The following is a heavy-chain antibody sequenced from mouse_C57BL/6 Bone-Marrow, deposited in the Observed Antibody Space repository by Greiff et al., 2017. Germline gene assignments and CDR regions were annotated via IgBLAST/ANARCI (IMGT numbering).Heavy chain of an antibody. CDR3: ARSYYSNYVYWYFDV. CDR2: INPSSGYT. CDR1: GYTFTSYW. D-gene: IGHD2-5*01. V-gene: IGHV1-7*01. Sequence: VKLMESGAELAKPGASVKLSCKASGYTFTSYWMHWVKQRPGQGLEWIGYINPSSGYTKYNQKFKDKATLTADKSSSTAYMQLISLTYEDSAVYYCARSYYSNYVYWYFDVWGTGTTVTVSS. J-gene: IGHJ1*03.